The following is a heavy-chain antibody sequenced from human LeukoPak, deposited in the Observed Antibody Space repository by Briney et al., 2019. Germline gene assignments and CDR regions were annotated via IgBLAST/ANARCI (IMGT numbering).Heavy chain of an antibody. D-gene: IGHD6-13*01. CDR2: IKQDGSEK. V-gene: IGHV3-7*01. CDR3: ARVWSPPYTSTWPDYFDA. Sequence: PGGSLRLSCAASGFTFSSNWMSWVRQAPGKGLQWVANIKQDGSEKQYVTSVKGRFTISRDNAKNSLYLQMTSLRADDTAVYYCARVWSPPYTSTWPDYFDAWGQGVLVTVSS. CDR1: GFTFSSNW. J-gene: IGHJ4*02.